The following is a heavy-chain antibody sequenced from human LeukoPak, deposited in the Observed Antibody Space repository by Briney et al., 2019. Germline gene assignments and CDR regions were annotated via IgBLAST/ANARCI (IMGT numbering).Heavy chain of an antibody. CDR3: ARENDYGEYAGYFDY. V-gene: IGHV3-23*01. CDR2: INGSGGST. CDR1: GFTFSSYA. Sequence: GGSLRLSCAASGFTFSSYAMSWVRQAPGKGMEWVSDINGSGGSTYYADSVKGRFTISRDNAKNSLYLQMNSLRAEDTAVYYCARENDYGEYAGYFDYWGQGTLVTVSS. D-gene: IGHD4-17*01. J-gene: IGHJ4*02.